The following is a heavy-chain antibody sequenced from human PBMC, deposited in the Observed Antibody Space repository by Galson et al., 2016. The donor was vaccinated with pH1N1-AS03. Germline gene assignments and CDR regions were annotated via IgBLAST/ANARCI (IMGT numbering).Heavy chain of an antibody. CDR3: TKTERGYNWNYFDY. Sequence: SLRLSCAGSGFTFNKYSIAWVRQAPGQGLEWVSAISGSGATSFYADSVKGRFTISRDNSENMVYLQMNNLRAEDTALYYCTKTERGYNWNYFDYWGQGTLVTVSS. V-gene: IGHV3-23*01. D-gene: IGHD1-20*01. J-gene: IGHJ4*02. CDR1: GFTFNKYS. CDR2: ISGSGATS.